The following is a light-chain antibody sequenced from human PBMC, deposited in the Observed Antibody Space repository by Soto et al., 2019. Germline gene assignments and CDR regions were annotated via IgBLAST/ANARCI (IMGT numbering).Light chain of an antibody. V-gene: IGKV3-15*01. CDR2: GAS. Sequence: EIVMTQPPPTPPVSPGETATPSPTPSHTPSSNFARYHHNPRHPPRLLIYGASTRATGIPARFSGSGSGTEFTLTISSLQSEDFAVYYCQQYNNWHRTFGQGTKV. CDR1: HTPSSN. J-gene: IGKJ1*01. CDR3: QQYNNWHRT.